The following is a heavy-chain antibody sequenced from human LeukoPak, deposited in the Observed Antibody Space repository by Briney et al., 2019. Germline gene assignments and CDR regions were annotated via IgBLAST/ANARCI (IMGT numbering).Heavy chain of an antibody. CDR1: GFTFSSYA. CDR2: ISGSGGST. D-gene: IGHD3-3*01. CDR3: ARGVAYYEVWSGYYTDNWFDP. V-gene: IGHV3-23*01. J-gene: IGHJ5*02. Sequence: GGSLRLSCAASGFTFSSYAMSWVRQAPGKGLEWVSAISGSGGSTYYADSVKGRFTISRDNSKNTLYLQMNSLGAEDTAVYYCARGVAYYEVWSGYYTDNWFDPWGQGTLVTVSS.